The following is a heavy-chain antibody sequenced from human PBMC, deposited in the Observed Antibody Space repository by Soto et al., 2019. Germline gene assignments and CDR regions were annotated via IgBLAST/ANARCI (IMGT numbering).Heavy chain of an antibody. CDR1: VLTFTSYA. CDR2: IIPILGIA. CDR3: ARDRVVPAPYFDY. D-gene: IGHD2-2*01. J-gene: IGHJ4*02. V-gene: IGHV1-69*04. Sequence: SVMVSCEASVLTFTSYAMHWVRQAPGQGLEWMGRIIPILGIANYAQKFQGRVTITADKSTSTAYMELSSLRSEDTAVYYCARDRVVPAPYFDYWGQGTLVTVSS.